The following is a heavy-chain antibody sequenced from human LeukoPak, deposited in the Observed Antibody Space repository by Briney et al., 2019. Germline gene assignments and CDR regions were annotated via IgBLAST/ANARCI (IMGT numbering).Heavy chain of an antibody. CDR2: IYYSGST. CDR3: ASSHSGYSSGWYGS. V-gene: IGHV4-59*08. CDR1: GGSISSYY. Sequence: NPSETLSLTCTVSGGSISSYYWSWIRQPPGKGLEWIGYIYYSGSTNYNPSLKSRVTISVDTSKNQFSLKLSSVTAADTAVYYCASSHSGYSSGWYGSWGQGTLVTVSS. D-gene: IGHD6-19*01. J-gene: IGHJ4*02.